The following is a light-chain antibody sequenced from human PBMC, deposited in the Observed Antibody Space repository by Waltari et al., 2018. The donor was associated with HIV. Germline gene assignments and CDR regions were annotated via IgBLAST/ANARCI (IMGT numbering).Light chain of an antibody. CDR2: KAS. Sequence: LPMTQSPSTLSASVGDRVTITCRASQSISRWFAWYQQKPGTAPKLLIYKASTLESGVPSRFSGSGSGTEFTLTISSLQPDDFATYYCQQYDSYWWTFGRGTKVEIK. V-gene: IGKV1-5*03. CDR1: QSISRW. J-gene: IGKJ1*01. CDR3: QQYDSYWWT.